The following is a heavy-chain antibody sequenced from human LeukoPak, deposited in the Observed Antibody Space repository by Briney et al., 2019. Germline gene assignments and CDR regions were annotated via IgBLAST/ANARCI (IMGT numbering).Heavy chain of an antibody. Sequence: AASVKVSCKASGGTFSSYAISWVRQAPGQGLEWMGGIIPIFGTANYAQKFQGRVTITADESTGTAYMELSSLRSEDTAVYYCAREMAYIAAPFDPWGQGTLVTVSS. V-gene: IGHV1-69*13. J-gene: IGHJ5*02. CDR2: IIPIFGTA. CDR3: AREMAYIAAPFDP. D-gene: IGHD6-13*01. CDR1: GGTFSSYA.